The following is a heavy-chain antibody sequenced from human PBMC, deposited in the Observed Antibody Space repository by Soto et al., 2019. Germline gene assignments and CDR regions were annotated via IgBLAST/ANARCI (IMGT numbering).Heavy chain of an antibody. CDR2: IWYDGNNK. V-gene: IGHV3-33*01. D-gene: IGHD2-21*01. CDR3: ARGLHSLFDY. CDR1: GFTFSNYG. J-gene: IGHJ4*02. Sequence: GGSLRLSCAASGFTFSNYGMHWVRQAPGRGLEWVAVIWYDGNNKYYADSVKGRFTISRDNSNNTLYVQMTSLRAEDTAVYYCARGLHSLFDYWGQGTLVTVSS.